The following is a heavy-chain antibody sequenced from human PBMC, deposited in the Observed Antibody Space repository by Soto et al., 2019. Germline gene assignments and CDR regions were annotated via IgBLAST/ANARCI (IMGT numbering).Heavy chain of an antibody. Sequence: QVQLVQSGAEVKKPGSSVKVSCEASGGTLSRFISYPINWVRQAPGQGLEWMGGIVPNSGTVNYAPKFQGRPTITADKSTGTAYMELSNLGSEDTALYYCARRDTSGFLRYFDNWGQGTLVTVSS. D-gene: IGHD3-3*01. CDR3: ARRDTSGFLRYFDN. J-gene: IGHJ4*02. CDR2: IVPNSGTV. CDR1: GGTLSRFISYP. V-gene: IGHV1-69*06.